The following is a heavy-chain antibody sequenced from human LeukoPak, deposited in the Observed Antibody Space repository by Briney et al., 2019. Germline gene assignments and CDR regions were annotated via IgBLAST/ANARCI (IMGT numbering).Heavy chain of an antibody. CDR1: GFSFSRYW. Sequence: GGSLRLSCAASGFSFSRYWMSWVRQAPGKGLVWVSRIKSDGSSTTYADSVKGRFTFSRDNAKNTLYLQMNSLRAEDTAVYYCARDGYSSSFYFDYWGQGTLVTVSS. D-gene: IGHD6-6*01. J-gene: IGHJ4*02. V-gene: IGHV3-74*01. CDR3: ARDGYSSSFYFDY. CDR2: IKSDGSST.